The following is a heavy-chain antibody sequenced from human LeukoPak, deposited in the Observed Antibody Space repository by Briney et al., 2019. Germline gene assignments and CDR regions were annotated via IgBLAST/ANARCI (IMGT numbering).Heavy chain of an antibody. CDR1: GFTFSKAW. CDR2: ISYEGSNK. Sequence: GGSLRLSCAASGFTFSKAWMSWVRQAPGKGLEWVAVISYEGSNKYYTDSVKGRFTISRDNSKNTLNLQMHSLRAEDTAVYYCARDGGYDPWGLDYNYHMDVWGKGTTVTVSS. CDR3: ARDGGYDPWGLDYNYHMDV. D-gene: IGHD5-12*01. J-gene: IGHJ6*03. V-gene: IGHV3-30*03.